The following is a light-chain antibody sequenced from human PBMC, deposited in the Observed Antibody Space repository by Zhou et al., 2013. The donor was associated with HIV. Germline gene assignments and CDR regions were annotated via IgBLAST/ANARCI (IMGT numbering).Light chain of an antibody. CDR2: KAS. CDR3: QQYMSYPLT. V-gene: IGKV1-5*03. Sequence: DIEMTQSPSTLSASVGDRVTVTCRTSQSISYWLAWYQHKAGKAPKLLIQKASILQSGVPSRFSGSGSGTEFTLTISSLQPDDFATYYCQQYMSYPLTFGGGTEGRDQT. J-gene: IGKJ4*01. CDR1: QSISYW.